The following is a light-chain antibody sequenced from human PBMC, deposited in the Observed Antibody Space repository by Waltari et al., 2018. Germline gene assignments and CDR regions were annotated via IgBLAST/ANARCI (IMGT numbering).Light chain of an antibody. V-gene: IGLV2-14*03. CDR1: DSDVGAYDF. CDR3: SSYTTSSAPGV. CDR2: DVS. J-gene: IGLJ1*01. Sequence: QSALTQPASVSGSPGQSITISCSGTDSDVGAYDFVSWYQQHPGKAPHLIIYDVSNPPSGISNRFYASKSGNTASLTISWLQAEDEADYYCSSYTTSSAPGVFGTGTRVTVL.